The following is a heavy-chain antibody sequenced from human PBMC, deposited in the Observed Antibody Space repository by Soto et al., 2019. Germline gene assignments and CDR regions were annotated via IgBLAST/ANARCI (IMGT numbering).Heavy chain of an antibody. J-gene: IGHJ5*02. Sequence: SETLSLTCTVSGGSMSTYHWGWIRQPPGKGLEWIGSIYYSGSTYYNPSLKSRVTISVDTSKNQFSLKLSSVTAADTAVYYCARHYYDSPFDPWGQGTLVTVSS. CDR2: IYYSGST. CDR3: ARHYYDSPFDP. CDR1: GGSMSTYH. V-gene: IGHV4-39*01. D-gene: IGHD3-22*01.